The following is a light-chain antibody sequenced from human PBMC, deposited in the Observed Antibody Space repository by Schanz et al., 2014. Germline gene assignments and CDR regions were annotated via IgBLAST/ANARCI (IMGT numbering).Light chain of an antibody. J-gene: IGKJ4*01. CDR2: DDS. Sequence: DIQMTQSPSSLSASVGDRVTITCRASQSITNYVNWYQQKPGKAPKLLIYDDSDVETGVPSRFSGSGSGTDFTFTISSLHPEDVATYYCQQYDNFPPTFGGGTKVEIK. CDR1: QSITNY. CDR3: QQYDNFPPT. V-gene: IGKV1-33*01.